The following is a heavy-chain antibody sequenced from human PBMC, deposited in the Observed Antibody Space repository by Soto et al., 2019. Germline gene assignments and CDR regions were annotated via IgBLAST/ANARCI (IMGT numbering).Heavy chain of an antibody. Sequence: GASVKVSCKASGYTFTSYYMHWVRQAPGQGLEWMGIINPSGGSTSYAQKFQGRVTMTRDTSTSTVYMELSGLRSEDTAVYYCARDFMVRGFARSYYYGMDVWGQGTTVTVSS. CDR3: ARDFMVRGFARSYYYGMDV. CDR1: GYTFTSYY. V-gene: IGHV1-46*01. CDR2: INPSGGST. D-gene: IGHD3-10*01. J-gene: IGHJ6*02.